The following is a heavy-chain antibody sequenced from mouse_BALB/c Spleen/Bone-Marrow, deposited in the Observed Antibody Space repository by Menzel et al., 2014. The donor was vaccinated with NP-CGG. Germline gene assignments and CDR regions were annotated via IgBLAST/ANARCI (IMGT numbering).Heavy chain of an antibody. CDR1: GYTFTSYC. J-gene: IGHJ3*01. V-gene: IGHV1-7*01. CDR3: AREGDFDGFDF. CDR2: INPTTGYT. Sequence: QVQLQQSGAELAKPGASVKMSCKASGYTFTSYCMHWVKQRPGQGLEWIGYINPTTGYTKYNQKFKDKATFTADKSSSTAYMQLNSLTSEDSAVYYCAREGDFDGFDFWGQGTLVTVSA.